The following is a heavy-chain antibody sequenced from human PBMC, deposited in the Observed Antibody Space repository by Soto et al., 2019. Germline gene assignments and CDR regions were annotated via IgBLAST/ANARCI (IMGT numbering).Heavy chain of an antibody. J-gene: IGHJ6*02. CDR1: GFTFSSYW. Sequence: GGSLRLSCAASGFTFSSYWMSWVRQAPGKGLEWVANIKQDGSEKYYVDSVKGRFTISRDNAKNSLYLQMNSLRAEDTAVYYCARDRYCSSTSCYLYYYYGMDVWGQGTTVTVSS. V-gene: IGHV3-7*03. D-gene: IGHD2-2*01. CDR2: IKQDGSEK. CDR3: ARDRYCSSTSCYLYYYYGMDV.